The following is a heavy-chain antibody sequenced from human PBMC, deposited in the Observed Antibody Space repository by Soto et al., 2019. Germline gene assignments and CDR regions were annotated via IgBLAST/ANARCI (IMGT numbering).Heavy chain of an antibody. J-gene: IGHJ4*02. D-gene: IGHD3-3*01. Sequence: GSLRLSCAASGFTFSSYSMNWVRQAPGKGLEWVSSISSSSYIYYADSVKGRFTISRDNAKNSLYLQMNSLRAEDTAVYYCARLKGGITIFGVAPDYWGQGTLVTVS. CDR2: ISSSSYI. V-gene: IGHV3-21*01. CDR1: GFTFSSYS. CDR3: ARLKGGITIFGVAPDY.